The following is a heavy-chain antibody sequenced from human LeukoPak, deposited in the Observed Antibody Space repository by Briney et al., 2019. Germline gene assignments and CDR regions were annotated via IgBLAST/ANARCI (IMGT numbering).Heavy chain of an antibody. CDR1: GGSISSYY. Sequence: PSETLSLTCTVSGGSISSYYWSWIRQPPGKGLEWIGYIYTSGSTNYNPSLKSRVTISVDTSKNQFSLKLSSVTAADTAVYYCARTLLFSADYYYMDVWGKGTTVTVSS. J-gene: IGHJ6*03. CDR2: IYTSGST. CDR3: ARTLLFSADYYYMDV. D-gene: IGHD2-21*01. V-gene: IGHV4-4*09.